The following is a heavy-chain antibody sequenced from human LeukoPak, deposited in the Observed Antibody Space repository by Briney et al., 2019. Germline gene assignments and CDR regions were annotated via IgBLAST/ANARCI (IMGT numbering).Heavy chain of an antibody. Sequence: ASVKVSCKASGYTFTGYYMHWVRQAPGQGLEWMGWINTDTGNPTYAQGFTGRFVFSLDTSVSTSYLQISSLKAEDTAVYYCARGYCSGGSCHTFDYWGQGTLVTVSS. V-gene: IGHV7-4-1*02. J-gene: IGHJ4*02. D-gene: IGHD2-15*01. CDR3: ARGYCSGGSCHTFDY. CDR1: GYTFTGYY. CDR2: INTDTGNP.